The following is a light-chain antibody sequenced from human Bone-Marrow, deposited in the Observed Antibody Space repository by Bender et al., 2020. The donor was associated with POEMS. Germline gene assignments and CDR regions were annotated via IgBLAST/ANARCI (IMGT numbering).Light chain of an antibody. V-gene: IGLV1-47*02. J-gene: IGLJ3*02. Sequence: QSVLTQPPSASGTPGQRVTISCSGGSSNIGAHAVNWYQHLPGTAPKLLIYSSHRRPSEVPDRFSGSRSGTSASLAISGLRSEDEADYYCASWDDSLSAWVFGGGTRVTVL. CDR3: ASWDDSLSAWV. CDR1: SSNIGAHA. CDR2: SSH.